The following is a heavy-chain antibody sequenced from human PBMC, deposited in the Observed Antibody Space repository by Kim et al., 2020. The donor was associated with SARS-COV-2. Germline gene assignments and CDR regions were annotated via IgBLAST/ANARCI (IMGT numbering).Heavy chain of an antibody. V-gene: IGHV4-59*13. Sequence: SQTLSLTCTVSGGSISSYYWSWIRQPPGKGLEWIGYIYYSGSTNYNPSLKSRVTISVDTSKNQFSLKLSSVTAADTAVYYCARWSSVGAKNVWFDPWGQGTLVTVSS. J-gene: IGHJ5*02. D-gene: IGHD1-26*01. CDR3: ARWSSVGAKNVWFDP. CDR2: IYYSGST. CDR1: GGSISSYY.